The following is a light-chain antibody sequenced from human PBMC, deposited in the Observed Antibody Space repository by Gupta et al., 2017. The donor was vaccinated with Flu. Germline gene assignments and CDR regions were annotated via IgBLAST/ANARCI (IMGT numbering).Light chain of an antibody. Sequence: EIVLTQSPATLSLSPGERVTLSCRASQSIGDSLAWFQQKPGQAPRLLIYDASNRATGVPARFSGGGSGTDFTLTIASLEAEDFAVYYCHQRYNWPLTFGGGTNVEI. CDR3: HQRYNWPLT. CDR2: DAS. CDR1: QSIGDS. J-gene: IGKJ4*01. V-gene: IGKV3-11*01.